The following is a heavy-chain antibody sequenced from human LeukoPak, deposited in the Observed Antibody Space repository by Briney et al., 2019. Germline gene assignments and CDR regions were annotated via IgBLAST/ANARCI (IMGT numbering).Heavy chain of an antibody. CDR1: GYTFTSYG. CDR3: ARAANGITMVRGPYYFDY. D-gene: IGHD3-10*01. CDR2: ISAYNGNT. J-gene: IGHJ4*02. V-gene: IGHV1-18*01. Sequence: GASVKVSCKASGYTFTSYGISWVRQAPGQGLEWMGWISAYNGNTNYAQKLQDRVTMTTDTSTSTAYMELRSLRSYTDVYYCARAANGITMVRGPYYFDYWGQGTLVTVSS.